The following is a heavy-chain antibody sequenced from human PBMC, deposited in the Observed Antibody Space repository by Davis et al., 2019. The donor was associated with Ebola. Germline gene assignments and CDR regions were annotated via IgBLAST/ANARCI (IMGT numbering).Heavy chain of an antibody. V-gene: IGHV3-73*01. CDR2: IRSKANSYAT. CDR3: NLGGYPNDY. CDR1: GFTFSGSA. Sequence: GGSLRFSCAASGFTFSGSAMHWVRQASGKGLEWVGRIRSKANSYATAYAASVKGRFTISRDDSKNTAYLQMNSLKTEDTAVYYCNLGGYPNDYWGQGTLVTVSS. D-gene: IGHD3-22*01. J-gene: IGHJ4*02.